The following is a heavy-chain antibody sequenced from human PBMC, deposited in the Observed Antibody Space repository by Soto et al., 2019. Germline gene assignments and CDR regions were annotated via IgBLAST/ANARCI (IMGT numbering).Heavy chain of an antibody. D-gene: IGHD5-12*01. CDR3: VKNSGYDESYDY. CDR2: INAGNGNT. V-gene: IGHV1-3*01. J-gene: IGHJ4*02. Sequence: ASVKVSCKASGYTFTSYAMHWVRQAPGQRLEWMGWINAGNGNTKYSQKFQGRVTITRDTSASTAYMELSSLRSEDTAVYYCVKNSGYDESYDYWGQGTLVTVSS. CDR1: GYTFTSYA.